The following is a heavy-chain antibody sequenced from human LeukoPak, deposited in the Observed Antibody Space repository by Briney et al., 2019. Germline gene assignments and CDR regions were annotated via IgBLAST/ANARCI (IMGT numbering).Heavy chain of an antibody. Sequence: ASVKVSCKASGYTFTNYGLSWVRQGPGQGLEWMGWISPYNRNTKYAQKLQGRVTVTTDTSTSTAYMELRSLRSDDTAVYYCTRTVLDCKNGVCYDYWGQGTLVTVSS. D-gene: IGHD2-8*01. CDR2: ISPYNRNT. CDR3: TRTVLDCKNGVCYDY. V-gene: IGHV1-18*01. CDR1: GYTFTNYG. J-gene: IGHJ4*02.